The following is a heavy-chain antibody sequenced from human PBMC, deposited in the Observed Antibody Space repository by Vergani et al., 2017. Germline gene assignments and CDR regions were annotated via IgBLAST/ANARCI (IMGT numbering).Heavy chain of an antibody. J-gene: IGHJ4*02. D-gene: IGHD6-13*01. V-gene: IGHV4-38-2*01. CDR3: ARPDSSTARLRPPGD. CDR1: GYSISSGYY. Sequence: QVQLQESGPGLVKPSETLSLTCAVSGYSISSGYYWGWIRQPPGKGLEWIGSIYHSGSTYYNPSLKSRVTTSVDTSKNQFSMKLSSVTAADTAVYYCARPDSSTARLRPPGDWGQGTLVTVSS. CDR2: IYHSGST.